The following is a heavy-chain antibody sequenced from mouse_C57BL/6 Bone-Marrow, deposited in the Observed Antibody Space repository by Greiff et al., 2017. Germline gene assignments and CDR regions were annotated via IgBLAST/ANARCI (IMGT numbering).Heavy chain of an antibody. CDR2: IDPSDSYT. Sequence: QVQLKQPGAELVMPGASVKLSCKASGYTFTSYWMHWVKQRPGQGLEWIGEIDPSDSYTNYNKNFKGKFTLTVDKSSSTAYKQLSSLTSEDSAVYYCARGGYYAMDYWGQGTSVTVSS. CDR1: GYTFTSYW. CDR3: ARGGYYAMDY. J-gene: IGHJ4*01. V-gene: IGHV1-69*01.